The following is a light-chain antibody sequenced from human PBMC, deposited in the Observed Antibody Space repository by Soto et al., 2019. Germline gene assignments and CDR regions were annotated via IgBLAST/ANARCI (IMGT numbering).Light chain of an antibody. J-gene: IGKJ5*01. CDR2: AAF. Sequence: DIQMTRSPSSVSASVGDRVTISCRASEDINSRLAWYQQKPGNAPKLLIYAAFILQSGVPSRFSGYGSGTDFTLSISSLQPEDFATYYCQQADSFPITFGQGTRLEIK. V-gene: IGKV1-12*01. CDR3: QQADSFPIT. CDR1: EDINSR.